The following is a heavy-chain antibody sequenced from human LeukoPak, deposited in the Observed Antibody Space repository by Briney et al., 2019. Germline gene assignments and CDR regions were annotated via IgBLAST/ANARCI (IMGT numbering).Heavy chain of an antibody. CDR3: ARVRGGTYYYDSSGYYLEY. CDR2: INPNSGGT. V-gene: IGHV1-2*02. CDR1: GYTFTSYY. Sequence: GASVKVSCKASGYTFTSYYMHWVRQAPGQGLEWMGWINPNSGGTNYAQKFQGRVTMTRDTSISTAYMELSRLRSDDTAVYYCARVRGGTYYYDSSGYYLEYWGQGTLVTVSS. J-gene: IGHJ4*02. D-gene: IGHD3-22*01.